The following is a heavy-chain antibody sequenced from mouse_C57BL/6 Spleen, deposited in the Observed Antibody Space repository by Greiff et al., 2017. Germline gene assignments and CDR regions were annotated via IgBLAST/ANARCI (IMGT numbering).Heavy chain of an antibody. CDR2: IYPGDGDT. CDR3: ARSDYYGSGYAMDY. Sequence: VKLMESGAELVKPGASVKISCKASGYAFSSYWMNWVKQRPGKGLEWIGQIYPGDGDTNYNGKFKGKATLTADKSSSTAYMQLSSLTSEDSAVYSCARSDYYGSGYAMDYWGQGTAVTVSS. D-gene: IGHD1-1*01. V-gene: IGHV1-80*01. CDR1: GYAFSSYW. J-gene: IGHJ4*01.